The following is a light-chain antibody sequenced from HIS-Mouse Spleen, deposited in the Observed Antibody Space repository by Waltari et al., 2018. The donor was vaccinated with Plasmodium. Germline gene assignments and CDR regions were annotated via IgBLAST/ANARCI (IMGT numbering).Light chain of an antibody. V-gene: IGLV3-9*01. CDR2: RDS. J-gene: IGLJ3*02. CDR1: NIESKN. CDR3: QVWDSSTV. Sequence: SYELTQPLSVSVALGQTARITCGGNNIESKNVHLYQQKPGQAPVRVIYRDSNRPSGIPERFSGSNSGNTATLTISRAQAGDEADYYCQVWDSSTVFGGGTKLTVL.